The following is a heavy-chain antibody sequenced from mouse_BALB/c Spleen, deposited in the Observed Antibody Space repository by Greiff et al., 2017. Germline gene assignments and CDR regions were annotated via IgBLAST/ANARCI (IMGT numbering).Heavy chain of an antibody. D-gene: IGHD2-4*01. J-gene: IGHJ4*01. CDR1: GYTFTSYW. CDR2: IDPSDSYT. Sequence: QVQLQQPGAELVKPGASVKMSCKASGYTFTSYWMHWVKQRPGQGLEWIGTIDPSDSYTSYNQKFKGKATLTVDTSSSTAYMQLSSLTSEDSAVYYCTRLRRGYYYAMDYWGQGTSVTVSS. CDR3: TRLRRGYYYAMDY. V-gene: IGHV1S127*01.